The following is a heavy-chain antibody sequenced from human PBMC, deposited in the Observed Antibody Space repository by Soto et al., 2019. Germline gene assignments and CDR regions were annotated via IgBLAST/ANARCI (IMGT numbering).Heavy chain of an antibody. CDR2: INPSGGST. CDR3: ARGGSSSLVYNWFDP. CDR1: GYTFTSYY. J-gene: IGHJ5*02. V-gene: IGHV1-46*01. Sequence: ASVKVSCKASGYTFTSYYMHWVRQAPGQGLEWMGIINPSGGSTSYAQKFQGRVTMTRDPSTSTVYMELSSLRSEDTAVYYCARGGSSSLVYNWFDPWGQGTLVTVSS. D-gene: IGHD6-6*01.